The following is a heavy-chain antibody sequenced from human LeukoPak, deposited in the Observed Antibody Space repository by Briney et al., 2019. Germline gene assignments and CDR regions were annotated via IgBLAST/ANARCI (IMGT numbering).Heavy chain of an antibody. CDR1: GFTFSSYS. D-gene: IGHD6-19*01. V-gene: IGHV3-21*01. Sequence: PGGSLRLSCAASGFTFSSYSMNWVRQAPGKGLEWVSSISSSSTYIYYADSVKGRFTISRDNAENSLYLQMNSLRAEDTAVYYCARGEAVAAPVDYWGQGTLVTVSS. CDR3: ARGEAVAAPVDY. CDR2: ISSSSTYI. J-gene: IGHJ4*02.